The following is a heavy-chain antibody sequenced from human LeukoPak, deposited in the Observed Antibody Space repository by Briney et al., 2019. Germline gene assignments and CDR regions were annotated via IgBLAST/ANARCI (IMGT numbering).Heavy chain of an antibody. J-gene: IGHJ4*02. CDR3: AKPWDIVVVVAATHGHFDY. Sequence: PGGSLRLSCAASGFTFSSFGMSWVRQAPGKGLEWVSAISSTGGTAYYADSVKGRFTISRDNSKNTLYLQMNSLRAEDTAVYYCAKPWDIVVVVAATHGHFDYWGQGTLVTVSS. D-gene: IGHD2-15*01. CDR1: GFTFSSFG. CDR2: ISSTGGTA. V-gene: IGHV3-23*01.